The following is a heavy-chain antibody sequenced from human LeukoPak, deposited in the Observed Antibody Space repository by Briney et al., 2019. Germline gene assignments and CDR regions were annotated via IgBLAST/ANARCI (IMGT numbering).Heavy chain of an antibody. J-gene: IGHJ6*02. D-gene: IGHD2/OR15-2a*01. Sequence: SETLSLTCFVSGRSICIYYWSWLPQPPGQGRVGRGYLYDSGSSYQPSLQGRVTISVDKSRNQFSLEVSSLTAADTAVYYGARQMFLGGMDVWGQGTTVTVSS. CDR1: GRSICIYY. CDR2: LYDSGS. V-gene: IGHV4-59*08. CDR3: ARQMFLGGMDV.